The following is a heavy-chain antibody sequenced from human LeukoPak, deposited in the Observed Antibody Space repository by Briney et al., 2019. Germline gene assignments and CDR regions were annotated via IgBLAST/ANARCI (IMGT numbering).Heavy chain of an antibody. CDR1: GGSISSGDYY. D-gene: IGHD2-15*01. CDR3: ARVLGNYCSGGSCYPDWYFDL. Sequence: PPETLSLTCTVSGGSISSGDYYWSWIRQPPGKGLEWIGYIYYSGSTYYNPSLKSRVTISVDTSKNQFSLKLSSVTAADTAVYYCARVLGNYCSGGSCYPDWYFDLWGRGTLVTVSS. CDR2: IYYSGST. V-gene: IGHV4-30-4*01. J-gene: IGHJ2*01.